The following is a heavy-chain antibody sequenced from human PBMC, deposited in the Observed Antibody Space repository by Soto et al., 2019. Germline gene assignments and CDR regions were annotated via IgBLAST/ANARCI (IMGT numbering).Heavy chain of an antibody. Sequence: ASVKVSCKASCYTFTSYGISWVRQAPGQGLEWMGWISGYNGDTNYAQKFQGRVSMTIDTSTTTAYMELRSLTSDDTAVYYCAKNGQPPYYYYGLDVWGQGTKVTVSS. CDR3: AKNGQPPYYYYGLDV. D-gene: IGHD2-8*01. CDR2: ISGYNGDT. J-gene: IGHJ6*02. CDR1: CYTFTSYG. V-gene: IGHV1-18*01.